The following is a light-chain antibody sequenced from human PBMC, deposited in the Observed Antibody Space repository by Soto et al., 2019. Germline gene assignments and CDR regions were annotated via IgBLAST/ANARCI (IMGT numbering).Light chain of an antibody. J-gene: IGKJ2*01. CDR1: QSLLHRNGYNY. V-gene: IGKV2-28*01. Sequence: DIVMTQSPLSLPGTPGEPASMSCRSSQSLLHRNGYNYLEWYVQKPGQAPHLLIFLASNRASGVPDRFSGSGSGTDFRLKISGVETEVVRVSCCMPALNSEYIFGHGTKLEI. CDR2: LAS. CDR3: MPALNSEYI.